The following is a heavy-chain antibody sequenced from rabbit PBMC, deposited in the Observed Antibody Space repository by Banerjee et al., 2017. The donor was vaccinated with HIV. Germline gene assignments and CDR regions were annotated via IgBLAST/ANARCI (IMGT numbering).Heavy chain of an antibody. Sequence: QEQLVESGGGLVKPEGSLKLSCTASGFSFSNKAVMCWVRQAPGKGLEWIACIYAGSSGDTYYASWAKGRFTISKTSSTSVTLQVTRLTAADTATYFCARDTSSSFSSYGMDLRGPGTLVTVS. CDR3: ARDTSSSFSSYGMDL. CDR2: IYAGSSGDT. V-gene: IGHV1S45*01. J-gene: IGHJ6*01. D-gene: IGHD1-1*01. CDR1: GFSFSNKAV.